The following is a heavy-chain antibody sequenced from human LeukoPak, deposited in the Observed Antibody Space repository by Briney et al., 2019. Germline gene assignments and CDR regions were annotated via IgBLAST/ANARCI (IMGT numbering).Heavy chain of an antibody. V-gene: IGHV1-2*02. J-gene: IGHJ5*02. D-gene: IGHD3-9*01. CDR2: MNPNSGNT. Sequence: ASVKVSCKASGYTFTGYYLHWVRQATGQGLEWMGWMNPNSGNTGYAQKFQGRVTMTRDTSISTAYMELSRLRSDDTAVYYCARVLRYFDRYFDPWGQGTLVTVSS. CDR3: ARVLRYFDRYFDP. CDR1: GYTFTGYY.